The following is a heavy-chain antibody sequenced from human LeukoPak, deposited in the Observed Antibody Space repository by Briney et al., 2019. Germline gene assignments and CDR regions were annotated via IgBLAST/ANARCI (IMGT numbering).Heavy chain of an antibody. D-gene: IGHD2-2*01. J-gene: IGHJ2*01. CDR2: INPSSGST. Sequence: ASVKVSCKASGYTFTTYYMHWVRQAPGQGLEWMGIINPSSGSTGYAQKFQGRVTMTRDTSTSTVYMEMRSLRSDDTTVYFCARLKTGAVRDSSSWNWYFDLWGRGTLVTVSS. CDR1: GYTFTTYY. V-gene: IGHV1-46*01. CDR3: ARLKTGAVRDSSSWNWYFDL.